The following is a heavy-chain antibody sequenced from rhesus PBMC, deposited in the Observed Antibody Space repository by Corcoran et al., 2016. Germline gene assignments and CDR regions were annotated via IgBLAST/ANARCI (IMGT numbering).Heavy chain of an antibody. CDR3: ARGYCSSTYCSLSAFDF. D-gene: IGHD2-15*01. CDR1: GYTFTDYY. CDR2: INPYNGNT. J-gene: IGHJ3*01. V-gene: IGHV1S2*01. Sequence: QVQLVQSGAEVKKPGSSVKVSCKASGYTFTDYYMHWVRQAPRQGLEWMGWINPYNGNTKYAQKLQGRVTMTRDTSTSTAYMELSSQRSEDTAVYYCARGYCSSTYCSLSAFDFWGQGLRVTVSS.